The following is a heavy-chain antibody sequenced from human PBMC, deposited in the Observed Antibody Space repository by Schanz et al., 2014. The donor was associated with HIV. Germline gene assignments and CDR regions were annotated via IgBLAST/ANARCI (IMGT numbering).Heavy chain of an antibody. V-gene: IGHV4-39*02. D-gene: IGHD3-10*01. CDR1: GGSISSDSYY. CDR3: ARDVPSGGFDY. J-gene: IGHJ4*02. Sequence: QLQLQESGPGLVKPSETLSLSCSVSGGSISSDSYYWAWIRQPPGKGLEWIGSIYSGGSTDYNPSLKSRVTISVDTSKNQFSLNLSSVTAGDTAVYYCARDVPSGGFDYWGQGTLVTVSS. CDR2: IYSGGST.